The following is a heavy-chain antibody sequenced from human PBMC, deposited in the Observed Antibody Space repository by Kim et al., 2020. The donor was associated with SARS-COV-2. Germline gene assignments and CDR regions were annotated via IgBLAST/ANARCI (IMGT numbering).Heavy chain of an antibody. CDR3: ARGGGYSASGSYLVY. Sequence: PSLKSRVTISVDTSKNQFSLKLTSVTAADTAMYHCARGGGYSASGSYLVYWGQGTQVTVSS. V-gene: IGHV4-34*01. J-gene: IGHJ4*02. D-gene: IGHD3-10*01.